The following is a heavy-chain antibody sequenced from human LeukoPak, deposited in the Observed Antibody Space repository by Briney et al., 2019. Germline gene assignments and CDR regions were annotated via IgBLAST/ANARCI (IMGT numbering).Heavy chain of an antibody. J-gene: IGHJ4*02. CDR2: IYISGST. CDR3: ARDRSGYYDSSGYET. V-gene: IGHV4-4*07. D-gene: IGHD3-22*01. CDR1: GGSISSYY. Sequence: SETLSLTCTVSGGSISSYYWSWIRQPAGKGLEWIGRIYISGSTNYNPSLKSRVTISVDTSKNQFSLKLSSVTAADTAVYYCARDRSGYYDSSGYETWGQGTLVTVSS.